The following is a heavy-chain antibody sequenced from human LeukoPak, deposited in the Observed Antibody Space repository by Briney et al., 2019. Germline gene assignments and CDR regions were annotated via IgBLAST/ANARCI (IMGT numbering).Heavy chain of an antibody. V-gene: IGHV3-53*01. Sequence: GGSLRLSCAASGFTVSSNYMSWVRQAPGKGLEWVSVIYSGGSTYYADSVKGRFTISRDNSKNTLYLQMNSLRAEDTAVYYCAREGSSAERYTYDYWGQGTLVTVSS. CDR1: GFTVSSNY. J-gene: IGHJ4*02. CDR2: IYSGGST. CDR3: AREGSSAERYTYDY. D-gene: IGHD2-2*02.